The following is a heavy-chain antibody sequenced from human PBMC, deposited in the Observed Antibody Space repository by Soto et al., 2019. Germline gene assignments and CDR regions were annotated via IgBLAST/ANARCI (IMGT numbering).Heavy chain of an antibody. D-gene: IGHD1-26*01. CDR2: IRGSGGIT. Sequence: EVQLLESGGGLVQPGGSLRLSCAASGFTFSAYAMSWVRQAPGKGLEWVSGIRGSGGITQYADSVKGRFTISRDNSKNTLDLQMNSLRAEDTAVYFCAKDLWELSYYFDYWGQGSLVTVAS. CDR3: AKDLWELSYYFDY. V-gene: IGHV3-23*01. J-gene: IGHJ4*02. CDR1: GFTFSAYA.